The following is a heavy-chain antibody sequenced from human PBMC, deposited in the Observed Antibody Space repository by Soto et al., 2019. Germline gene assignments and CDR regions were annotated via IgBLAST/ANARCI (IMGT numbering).Heavy chain of an antibody. V-gene: IGHV3-30*18. Sequence: GGSLRLSCAASGFTFSSYGMHWVRQAPGKGLEWVAVISYDGSNKYYADSVKGRFTIPRDNSKNTLYLQMNSLRAEDTAVYYCAKPSYSGSHSFDYWGQGALVTVSS. CDR1: GFTFSSYG. J-gene: IGHJ4*02. CDR3: AKPSYSGSHSFDY. CDR2: ISYDGSNK. D-gene: IGHD1-26*01.